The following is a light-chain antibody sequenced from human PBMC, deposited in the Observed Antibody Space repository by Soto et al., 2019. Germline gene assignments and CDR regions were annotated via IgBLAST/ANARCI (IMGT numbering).Light chain of an antibody. Sequence: EIVLTQSPGTLSLSPGERATLSCRSSQSVSSSYLAWYQQKPGQAPRLLIYDASNRSTGIAHRFSGSGSGTDFTLTISRLEPEDFAVYYCQQYGIPPTFGQGTNVEIK. J-gene: IGKJ1*01. CDR3: QQYGIPPT. V-gene: IGKV3-20*01. CDR1: QSVSSSY. CDR2: DAS.